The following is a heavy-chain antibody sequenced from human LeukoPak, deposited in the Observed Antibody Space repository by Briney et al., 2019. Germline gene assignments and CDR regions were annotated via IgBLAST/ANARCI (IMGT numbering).Heavy chain of an antibody. J-gene: IGHJ4*02. CDR2: ISGSGGST. CDR1: GFTFSSYA. Sequence: PGGSLRLSCAASGFTFSSYAMSWVRQAPGKGLEWVSAISGSGGSTYYADSVKGRFTISRDNSKNTLYLQMNSLRAEDTAVYYCAKGSIVVVPAAADIYDYWGQGTLVTVSS. D-gene: IGHD2-2*01. V-gene: IGHV3-23*01. CDR3: AKGSIVVVPAAADIYDY.